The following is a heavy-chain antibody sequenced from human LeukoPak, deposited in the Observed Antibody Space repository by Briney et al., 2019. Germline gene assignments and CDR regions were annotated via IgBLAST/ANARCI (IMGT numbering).Heavy chain of an antibody. CDR1: GFTFSSYA. CDR3: ARSSNYYGSGSHRDAFDI. CDR2: ISGSGGST. Sequence: GGSLRLSCAASGFTFSSYAMSWVRQAPGKGLEWVSAISGSGGSTYYADSVKGRFTISRDNSKNTLYLQVNSLRAEDTAVYFCARSSNYYGSGSHRDAFDIWGQGTMVTVSS. V-gene: IGHV3-23*01. D-gene: IGHD3-10*01. J-gene: IGHJ3*02.